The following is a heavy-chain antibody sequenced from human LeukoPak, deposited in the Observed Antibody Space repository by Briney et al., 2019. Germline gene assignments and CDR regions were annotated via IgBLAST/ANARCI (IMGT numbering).Heavy chain of an antibody. Sequence: ASVEVSCKASGYTFTTYYMHWVRPAPGQGFEWMGIINPSGGSTNYAQKFQGRVTMTRDTSTSTVYMQLSSLRSDDTAVYYRAREPTSGANSVWGQGTLVTVSS. CDR3: AREPTSGANSV. J-gene: IGHJ4*02. V-gene: IGHV1-46*01. CDR2: INPSGGST. D-gene: IGHD4-23*01. CDR1: GYTFTTYY.